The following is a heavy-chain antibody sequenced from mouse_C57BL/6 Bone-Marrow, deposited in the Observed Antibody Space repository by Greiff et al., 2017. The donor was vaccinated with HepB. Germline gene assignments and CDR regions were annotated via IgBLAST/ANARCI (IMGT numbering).Heavy chain of an antibody. CDR1: GFSLTSYG. J-gene: IGHJ4*01. Sequence: VQLKESGPGLVQPSQSLSITCTVSGFSLTSYGVHWVRQSPGKGLEWLGVIWSGGSTDYNAAFISRLSISKDNSKSQVFFKMNSLQADDTAIYYCARDGRVITTVVRAMDYWGQGTSVTVSA. D-gene: IGHD1-1*01. CDR2: IWSGGST. CDR3: ARDGRVITTVVRAMDY. V-gene: IGHV2-2*01.